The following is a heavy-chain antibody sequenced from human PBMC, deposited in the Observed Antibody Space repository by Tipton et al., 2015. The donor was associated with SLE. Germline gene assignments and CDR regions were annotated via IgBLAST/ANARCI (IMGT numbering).Heavy chain of an antibody. CDR1: DGSISDYY. J-gene: IGHJ2*01. V-gene: IGHV4-4*07. Sequence: TLSLTCTVSDGSISDYYWTWIRQPAGEGLEWIGRIYASGTTHYNPSLKSRVTMSVDTSENQLSLNLNSVTAADTAVYYCARHLAGDSLWYFDLWGRGTLVTVSS. D-gene: IGHD6-19*01. CDR2: IYASGTT. CDR3: ARHLAGDSLWYFDL.